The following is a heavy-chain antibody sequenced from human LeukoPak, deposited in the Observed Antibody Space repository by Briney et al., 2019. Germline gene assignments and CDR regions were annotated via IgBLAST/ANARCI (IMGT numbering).Heavy chain of an antibody. V-gene: IGHV1-46*01. CDR3: ARSYGSGSQYDFYYYYYMDV. CDR2: INPSGGST. J-gene: IGHJ6*03. Sequence: ASVKVSCKASGYTFTSYSMHWMRQAPGQGLEWMGIINPSGGSTTYAQKFQGRVTMSRDTSTSTAYMELSSLRSEDTAVYYCARSYGSGSQYDFYYYYYMDVWGKGTTVTVSS. D-gene: IGHD3-10*01. CDR1: GYTFTSYS.